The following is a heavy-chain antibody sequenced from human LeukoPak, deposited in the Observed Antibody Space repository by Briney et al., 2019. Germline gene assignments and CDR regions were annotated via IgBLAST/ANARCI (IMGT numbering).Heavy chain of an antibody. J-gene: IGHJ3*02. Sequence: ASVKVSCKASGHTFTSYGISWVRQAPGQGLEWMGWISAYNGNTNYAQKLQGRVTMTTDTSTSTAYMELRSLRSDDTAVYYCARALAWDIVVVPAAQSDAFDIWGQGTTVTVSS. V-gene: IGHV1-18*01. CDR1: GHTFTSYG. D-gene: IGHD2-2*01. CDR2: ISAYNGNT. CDR3: ARALAWDIVVVPAAQSDAFDI.